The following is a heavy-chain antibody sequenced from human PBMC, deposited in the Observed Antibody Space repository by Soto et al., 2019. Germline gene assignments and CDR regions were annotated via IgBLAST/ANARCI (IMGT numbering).Heavy chain of an antibody. CDR2: IYHSGST. D-gene: IGHD6-6*01. V-gene: IGHV4-30-2*01. CDR3: ARAEGSSSWFDP. Sequence: SLTCAVSGGSISSGGYSWSWIRQPPGKGLEWIGYIYHSGSTYYNPSLKSRVTISVDRSENRFSLKLSSVTAADTAVYYCARAEGSSSWFDPWGQGTLVTVSS. J-gene: IGHJ5*02. CDR1: GGSISSGGYS.